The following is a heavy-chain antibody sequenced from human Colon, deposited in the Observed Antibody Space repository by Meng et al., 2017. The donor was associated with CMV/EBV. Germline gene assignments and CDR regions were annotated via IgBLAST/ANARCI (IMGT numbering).Heavy chain of an antibody. CDR3: AKDSVPAAIWIDAFDI. V-gene: IGHV3-23*03. CDR1: RFTFSNYN. Sequence: GESLKISCAASRFTFSNYNMSWVRQAPGKGLEWVSIIYSGGSSTYFADSVKGRFTISRDNSKNTLYLQMNSLRAEDTAVYYCAKDSVPAAIWIDAFDIWGQGTMVTVSS. J-gene: IGHJ3*02. D-gene: IGHD2-2*02. CDR2: IYSGGSST.